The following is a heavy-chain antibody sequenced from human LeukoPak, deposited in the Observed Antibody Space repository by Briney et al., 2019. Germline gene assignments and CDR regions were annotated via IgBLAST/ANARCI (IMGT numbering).Heavy chain of an antibody. CDR1: GGSISSYH. CDR2: IYYSGST. V-gene: IGHV4-59*01. J-gene: IGHJ3*02. Sequence: PSETLSLTCTVSGGSISSYHWSWIRQPPGKGLEWIGYIYYSGSTNYNPSLKSRVTISVDTSKNQFSLKLSSVTAADTAVYYCARDLLWADSSGWTGAFDIWGQGTMVTVSS. D-gene: IGHD6-19*01. CDR3: ARDLLWADSSGWTGAFDI.